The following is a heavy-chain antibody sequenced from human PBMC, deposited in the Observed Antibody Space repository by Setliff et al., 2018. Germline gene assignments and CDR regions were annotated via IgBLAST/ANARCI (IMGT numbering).Heavy chain of an antibody. CDR2: INPSGGRT. D-gene: IGHD3-22*01. J-gene: IGHJ4*02. CDR3: AREAGHYYESSAVGHY. CDR1: GYTFINYY. V-gene: IGHV1-46*01. Sequence: GASVKVSCKASGYTFINYYMHWVRQAPGQGLEWMGTINPSGGRTTYAQKFQGRVTMSRDTSTSTVYMELTSLRSEDTAVYYCAREAGHYYESSAVGHYWGQGTLVTVSS.